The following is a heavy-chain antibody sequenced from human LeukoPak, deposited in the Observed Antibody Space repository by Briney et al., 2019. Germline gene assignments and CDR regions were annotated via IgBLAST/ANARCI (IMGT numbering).Heavy chain of an antibody. J-gene: IGHJ4*02. Sequence: ASVKVSCKASGYTFTSYDIHWVRQATGHGLEWIGWMNPKSAHTGHAQKFQGRVTMTRDTSINTAYMELSSLTSEDTALYYCATLTMVRGVIQDYWGQGTLVTVSS. V-gene: IGHV1-8*01. CDR1: GYTFTSYD. D-gene: IGHD3-10*01. CDR3: ATLTMVRGVIQDY. CDR2: MNPKSAHT.